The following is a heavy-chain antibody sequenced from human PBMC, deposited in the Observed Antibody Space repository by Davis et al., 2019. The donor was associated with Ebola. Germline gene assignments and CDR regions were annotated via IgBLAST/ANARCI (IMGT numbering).Heavy chain of an antibody. D-gene: IGHD1-1*01. V-gene: IGHV3-30*03. CDR3: ARATGADY. CDR2: ISNDGRKG. J-gene: IGHJ4*02. CDR1: GFTFSSYG. Sequence: GESLKISCAASGFTFSSYGMHWVRQAPGKGLEWVARISNDGRKGSYADSVKGRFTISRDNSKNTLYLQMNSLRAEDTAVYYCARATGADYWGQGTLVTVSS.